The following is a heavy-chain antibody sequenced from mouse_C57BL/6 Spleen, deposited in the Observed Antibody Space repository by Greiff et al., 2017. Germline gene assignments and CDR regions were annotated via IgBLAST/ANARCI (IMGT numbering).Heavy chain of an antibody. Sequence: VHLVESGPELVKPGASVKISCKASGYAFSSSWMNWVKQRPGKGLEWIGRIYPGDGDTNYNGKFKGKATLTADKSSSTAYMQISSLTSEDSAVYFCAREGDLLWMYFDVGGTGTTVTVSS. V-gene: IGHV1-82*01. J-gene: IGHJ1*03. CDR2: IYPGDGDT. D-gene: IGHD2-1*01. CDR1: GYAFSSSW. CDR3: AREGDLLWMYFDV.